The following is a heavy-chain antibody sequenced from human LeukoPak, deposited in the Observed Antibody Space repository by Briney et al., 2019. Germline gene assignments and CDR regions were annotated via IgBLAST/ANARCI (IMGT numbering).Heavy chain of an antibody. D-gene: IGHD4-17*01. J-gene: IGHJ4*02. Sequence: SETLSLTCTVSGGSISRYYWRWIRQPPGKGLEWIGYIYSSGSTKYSPSLKSRVAISLDTSKNDFSLRLSSVTAADTAVYYCAGDRDYGCIFDYWGRGTLVTVYS. CDR2: IYSSGST. CDR3: AGDRDYGCIFDY. V-gene: IGHV4-59*13. CDR1: GGSISRYY.